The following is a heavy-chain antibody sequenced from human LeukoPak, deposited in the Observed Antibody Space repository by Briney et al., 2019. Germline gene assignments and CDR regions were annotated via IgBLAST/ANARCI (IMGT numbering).Heavy chain of an antibody. CDR1: GGSISSYY. CDR2: IYTSGST. J-gene: IGHJ3*02. D-gene: IGHD3-22*01. V-gene: IGHV4-4*07. CDR3: ATGLPYYDSSGYYAFDI. Sequence: SETPSLTCTVSGGSISSYYWSWIRQPAGKGLEWIGRIYTSGSTNYNPSLKSRVTMSVDTSKNQFSLKLSSVTAADTAVYYCATGLPYYDSSGYYAFDIWGQGTMVTVSS.